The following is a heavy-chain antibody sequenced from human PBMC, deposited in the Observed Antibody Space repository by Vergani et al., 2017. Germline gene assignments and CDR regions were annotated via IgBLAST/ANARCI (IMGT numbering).Heavy chain of an antibody. J-gene: IGHJ1*01. D-gene: IGHD3-10*01. V-gene: IGHV3-23*01. CDR1: GFTFDTYT. CDR3: TTAWGLYYLHGEYFQY. Sequence: EVQLLESGGGLVQPGGSRRLSCAGAGFTFDTYTMAYVRQAPGKGLEWVATISSGGRDMFYADSVKGRFTISRDNSKNTLFLQMNSLKDEDTAVYYCTTAWGLYYLHGEYFQYWGRGTLVSVSS. CDR2: ISSGGRDM.